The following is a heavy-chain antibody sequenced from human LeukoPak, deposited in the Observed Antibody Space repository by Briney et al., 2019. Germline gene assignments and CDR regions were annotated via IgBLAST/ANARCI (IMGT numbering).Heavy chain of an antibody. Sequence: PGGSLRFSCAASGFTFIKWAMTWVRQAPGKGLEWVSGISTSGGSTYYADSVKGRFTIFRDNSKNTLYLQMNSLRAEDTAVYYCAKDAAGARIPFDYWGQGTLVTVSS. CDR3: AKDAAGARIPFDY. V-gene: IGHV3-23*01. CDR2: ISTSGGST. J-gene: IGHJ4*02. D-gene: IGHD1-26*01. CDR1: GFTFIKWA.